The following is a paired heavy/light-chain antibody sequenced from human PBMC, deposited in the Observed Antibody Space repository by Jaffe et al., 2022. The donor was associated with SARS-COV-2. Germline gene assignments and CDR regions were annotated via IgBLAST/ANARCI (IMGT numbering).Heavy chain of an antibody. CDR3: GTDIGASWYSPPRDY. D-gene: IGHD6-13*01. V-gene: IGHV3-15*01. J-gene: IGHJ4*02. CDR2: FRIETSGEAT. CDR1: GFTFSNLW. Sequence: EVQLVESGGGLVKPGGSLRLSCSVSGFTFSNLWMSWVRQAPGKGLEWIGRFRIETSGEATDYATPVKGRFTISRDESKNTLYLQMNSLKTEDTGVYYCGTDIGASWYSPPRDYWGQGTLVTVSS.
Light chain of an antibody. CDR3: QQYYRSPFT. V-gene: IGKV4-1*01. Sequence: DIVMTQSPDSLAVSLGERATINCKSSQSVLYSSNNKNYLAWYQQKPGQPPKLIIYWASTRESGVPDRFSGSGSATDFTLTISSLQAEDVAVYYCQQYYRSPFTFGGGTKVEIK. CDR2: WAS. CDR1: QSVLYSSNNKNY. J-gene: IGKJ4*01.